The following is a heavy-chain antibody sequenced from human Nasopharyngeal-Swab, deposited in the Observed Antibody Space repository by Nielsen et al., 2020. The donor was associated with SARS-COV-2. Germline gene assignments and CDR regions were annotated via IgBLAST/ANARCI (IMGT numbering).Heavy chain of an antibody. D-gene: IGHD6-6*01. CDR1: GGSFSTNY. CDR3: ARGSYSASSDGEKYYYHGMDV. CDR2: INHSGST. J-gene: IGHJ6*02. Sequence: SQTLSLTCAVHGGSFSTNYWNWIRQPPGKGLEWIGEINHSGSTYYSPFLKSRVTISVDTSNNQFSLRLSSVTAADTAVYYCARGSYSASSDGEKYYYHGMDVWGQGTTVTVSS. V-gene: IGHV4-34*01.